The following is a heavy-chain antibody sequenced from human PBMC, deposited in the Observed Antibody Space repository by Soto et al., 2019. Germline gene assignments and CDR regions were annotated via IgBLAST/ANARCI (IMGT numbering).Heavy chain of an antibody. Sequence: PSETLSLTCTVSGGSISSYYWSWIRQPPGKGLEWIGYIYYSGSTNYNPSLKSRVTISVDTSKNQFSLKLSSVTAADTAVYYCARCPGRGAFFDYWGQGTLVTVSS. CDR3: ARCPGRGAFFDY. V-gene: IGHV4-59*12. J-gene: IGHJ4*02. CDR1: GGSISSYY. CDR2: IYYSGST. D-gene: IGHD3-10*01.